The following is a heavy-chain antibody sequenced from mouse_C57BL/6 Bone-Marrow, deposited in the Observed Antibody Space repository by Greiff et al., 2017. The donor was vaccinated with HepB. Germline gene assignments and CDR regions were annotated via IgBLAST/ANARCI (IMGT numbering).Heavy chain of an antibody. Sequence: QVQLQQSGAELARPGASVKLSCKASGYTFTSYGISWVKQRTGQGLEWIGEIYPRSGNTYYNEKFKGKATLTADESSSTAYMELRSLTSEDSAVYFCAGFSSRYWFGYWGQGTLVTVAA. CDR1: GYTFTSYG. D-gene: IGHD1-1*01. CDR2: IYPRSGNT. CDR3: AGFSSRYWFGY. V-gene: IGHV1-81*01. J-gene: IGHJ3*01.